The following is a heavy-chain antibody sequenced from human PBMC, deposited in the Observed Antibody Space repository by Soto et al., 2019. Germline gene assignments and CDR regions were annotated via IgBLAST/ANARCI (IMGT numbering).Heavy chain of an antibody. V-gene: IGHV1-46*01. J-gene: IGHJ1*01. CDR3: ARDSYDSSGYYSVQYFQH. Sequence: ASVKVSCKASGGTFSSYTISWVRQAPGQGLEWMGIINPIGGITSYAQKFQGRVTMTRDTSTSTVYMELSSLRSEDTAVYYCARDSYDSSGYYSVQYFQHWGQGTLVTVSS. CDR2: INPIGGIT. D-gene: IGHD3-22*01. CDR1: GGTFSSYT.